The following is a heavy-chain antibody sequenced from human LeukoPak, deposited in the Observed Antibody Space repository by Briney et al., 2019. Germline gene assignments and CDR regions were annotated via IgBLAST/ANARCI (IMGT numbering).Heavy chain of an antibody. J-gene: IGHJ6*02. CDR3: ARAGAVYCYGMDV. CDR2: INPNSGDT. Sequence: GASVKVSCKASGYTFTGYYVHWVRQAPGQGLEWMGWINPNSGDTNYAQRFQGRVTMTRDTSISTAYMELSRLRSDDTAMYYCARAGAVYCYGMDVWGQGTTVTVSS. V-gene: IGHV1-2*02. CDR1: GYTFTGYY. D-gene: IGHD2-15*01.